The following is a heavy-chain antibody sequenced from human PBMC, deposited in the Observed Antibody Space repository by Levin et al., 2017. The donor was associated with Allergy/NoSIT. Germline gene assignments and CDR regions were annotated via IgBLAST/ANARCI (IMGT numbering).Heavy chain of an antibody. CDR1: GGSISSYY. CDR2: IYYSGST. Sequence: SETLSLTCTVSGGSISSYYWSWIRQPPGKGLEWIGYIYYSGSTNYNPSLKSRVTISVDTSKNQFSLKLSSVTAADTAVYYCVRDIGVRQDSDSSGYSASRVVWFDPWGQGILVTVSS. CDR3: VRDIGVRQDSDSSGYSASRVVWFDP. V-gene: IGHV4-59*01. J-gene: IGHJ5*02. D-gene: IGHD3-22*01.